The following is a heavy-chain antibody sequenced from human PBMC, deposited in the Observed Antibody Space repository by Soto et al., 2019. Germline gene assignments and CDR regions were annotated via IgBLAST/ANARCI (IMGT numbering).Heavy chain of an antibody. V-gene: IGHV6-1*01. J-gene: IGHJ6*02. D-gene: IGHD3-10*01. CDR3: ARDRYYGSGSWPYGMDV. Sequence: PXHTLSLTFAISGDSFSSNIAAWNWIRQSPSRGLEWLGRTYYRSKWYNDYAVSVKSRITINPDTSKKQFSLQLNSVTPEDTAVYYCARDRYYGSGSWPYGMDVWGQGTTVTGSS. CDR2: TYYRSKWYN. CDR1: GDSFSSNIAA.